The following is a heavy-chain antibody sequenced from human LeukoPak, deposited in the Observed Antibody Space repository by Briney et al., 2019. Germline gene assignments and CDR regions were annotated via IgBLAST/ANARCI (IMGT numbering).Heavy chain of an antibody. CDR2: IYPVDSDT. D-gene: IGHD6-6*01. CDR1: GYSFTSYW. CDR3: ARLAGSWDYFDY. Sequence: GESLKISCKGSGYSFTSYWIGRVRQMPGKGLEWMGIIYPVDSDTRYSPSFQGQVTISADKSVITAYLQWSSLKASDTAMYYCARLAGSWDYFDYWGQGTLVTVSS. J-gene: IGHJ4*02. V-gene: IGHV5-51*01.